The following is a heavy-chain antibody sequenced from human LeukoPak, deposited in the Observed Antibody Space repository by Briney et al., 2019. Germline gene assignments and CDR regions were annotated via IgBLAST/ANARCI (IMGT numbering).Heavy chain of an antibody. CDR3: ARDWASIAAAAHESYDI. V-gene: IGHV4-39*07. CDR1: DGSISSSSYY. Sequence: SETLSLTCTVSDGSISSSSYYWGWIRQPPGKGLEWIGSIYYSGSTYYNPSLKSRVTISVDTSKNQFSLKLSSVTAADTAVYYCARDWASIAAAAHESYDIWGQGTMVTVSS. D-gene: IGHD6-13*01. CDR2: IYYSGST. J-gene: IGHJ3*02.